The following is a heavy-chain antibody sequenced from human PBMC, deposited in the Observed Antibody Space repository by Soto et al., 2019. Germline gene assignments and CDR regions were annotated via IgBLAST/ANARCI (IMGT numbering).Heavy chain of an antibody. CDR1: GFSFSTTG. CDR2: ISHDGGAV. CDR3: AKDLYSSDWFNFFDS. Sequence: QVQLVESGGGVVQPGRSLRLSCAASGFSFSTTGMHWVRQAQGKGLEWVAMISHDGGAVHFADSVKGRFTISRDDSTNTLYLQMNSLRPEDTAVYYCAKDLYSSDWFNFFDSWGQGSLVSVSS. D-gene: IGHD6-19*01. V-gene: IGHV3-30*18. J-gene: IGHJ5*01.